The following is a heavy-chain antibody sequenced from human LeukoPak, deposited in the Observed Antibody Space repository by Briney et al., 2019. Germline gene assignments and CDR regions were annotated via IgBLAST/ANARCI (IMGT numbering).Heavy chain of an antibody. Sequence: ASVKVSCKASGYTFTGYYMHWVRQAPGQGLEWMGWINPNSGGTNYAQKFQGRVTMTRDTSISTAYMELSRLRSDDTAVYYCARESITMVRGVIGWFDPWGQGTLVTVSS. CDR1: GYTFTGYY. CDR2: INPNSGGT. V-gene: IGHV1-2*02. J-gene: IGHJ5*02. D-gene: IGHD3-10*01. CDR3: ARESITMVRGVIGWFDP.